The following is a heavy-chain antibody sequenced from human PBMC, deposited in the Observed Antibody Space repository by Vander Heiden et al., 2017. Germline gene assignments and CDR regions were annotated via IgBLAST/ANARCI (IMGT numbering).Heavy chain of an antibody. D-gene: IGHD2-2*02. J-gene: IGHJ5*02. CDR1: GGPISSYY. V-gene: IGHV4-59*01. Sequence: QVQLQESGPGLVKPSETLSLTCPVAGGPISSYYWSWIRQPPGKGLEWIGYIYYSGSTKYNPSLKSRVTISVDTSKSQFSLKLSSVTAADTAVYYCARGAAAIAVNWFDPWGQGTLVTVSS. CDR3: ARGAAAIAVNWFDP. CDR2: IYYSGST.